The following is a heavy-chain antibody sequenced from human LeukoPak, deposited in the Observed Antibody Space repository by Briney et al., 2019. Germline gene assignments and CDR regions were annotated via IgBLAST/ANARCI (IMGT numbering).Heavy chain of an antibody. CDR3: ARVWAVAGTDYYYYGMDV. Sequence: ASVKVSCKASGYTFTSYAMNWVRQAPGQGLEWMGWINTNTGNPTYAQGFTGRFVFSLDTSVSTAYLQISSLKAEDTAVYYCARVWAVAGTDYYYYGMDVWGQGTTVTVSS. CDR1: GYTFTSYA. CDR2: INTNTGNP. V-gene: IGHV7-4-1*02. J-gene: IGHJ6*02. D-gene: IGHD6-19*01.